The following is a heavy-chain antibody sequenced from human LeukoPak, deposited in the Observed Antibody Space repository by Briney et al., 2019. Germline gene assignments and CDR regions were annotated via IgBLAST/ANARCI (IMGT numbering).Heavy chain of an antibody. Sequence: GRSLRLSCAASGYTFDDYAMHWARQAPGKGLEWVSGISWNSGSIGYADSVKGRFTISRDNAKNSLYLQMNSLRAEDTALYYCAKDLAAAGLTGGFWGQGTLVTVSS. CDR3: AKDLAAAGLTGGF. D-gene: IGHD6-13*01. CDR2: ISWNSGSI. J-gene: IGHJ4*02. V-gene: IGHV3-9*01. CDR1: GYTFDDYA.